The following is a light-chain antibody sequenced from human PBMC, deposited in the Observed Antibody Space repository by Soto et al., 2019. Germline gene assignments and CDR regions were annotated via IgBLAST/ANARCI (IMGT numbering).Light chain of an antibody. CDR3: QQRSNWPHT. J-gene: IGKJ2*01. V-gene: IGKV3-11*01. Sequence: EIVLTQSPATLSLSPGERATLSCRASQSVSSYLAWYQQKPGQPPRLLIYDASNRATGIPARFSGSGSGTDFTINISSLEPEDFAVYYCQQRSNWPHTFGHGTKLEIK. CDR1: QSVSSY. CDR2: DAS.